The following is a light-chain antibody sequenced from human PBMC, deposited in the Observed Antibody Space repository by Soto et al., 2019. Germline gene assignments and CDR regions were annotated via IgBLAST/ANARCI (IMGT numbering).Light chain of an antibody. V-gene: IGLV3-21*04. J-gene: IGLJ2*01. CDR2: YDS. CDR3: QVWDSREV. CDR1: NIGSKS. Sequence: SYELTQSPSVSVAPGETARIPCGANNIGSKSVHWYQQKPGQAPVLIIYYDSDRPSGIPERFSASNSGNTATLTISRVEAGDEADYLCQVWDSREVFGGGTKVTVL.